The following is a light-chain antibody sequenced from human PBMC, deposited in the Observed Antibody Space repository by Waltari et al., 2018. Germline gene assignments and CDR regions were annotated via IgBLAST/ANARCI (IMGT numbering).Light chain of an antibody. V-gene: IGLV10-54*04. Sequence: QAGLIQPPSVSRALGQTATLTCAGNRNNVGNQGVAWLQQHRGHPPKLLSYRSDNRPSGISERFSASMSGNTASLTITGLQADDEADYYCSAWDKDLVAVVFGGGTKLTVL. CDR3: SAWDKDLVAVV. CDR1: RNNVGNQG. J-gene: IGLJ3*02. CDR2: RSD.